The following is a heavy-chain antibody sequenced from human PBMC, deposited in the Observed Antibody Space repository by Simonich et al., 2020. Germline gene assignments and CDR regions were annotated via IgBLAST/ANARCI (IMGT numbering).Heavy chain of an antibody. CDR2: IKSDGIST. Sequence: EVQLVESGGGLVQPGGSLRLSCAASGFTFSSYWMHWVRQAPGKGLVWGIRIKSDGISTSSADSVKGRFTISRDNSKNTLYLQMNSLRAEDTAVYYCARDGERYCGGDCYSYFDYWGQGTLVTVSS. CDR1: GFTFSSYW. J-gene: IGHJ4*02. CDR3: ARDGERYCGGDCYSYFDY. V-gene: IGHV3-74*01. D-gene: IGHD2-21*02.